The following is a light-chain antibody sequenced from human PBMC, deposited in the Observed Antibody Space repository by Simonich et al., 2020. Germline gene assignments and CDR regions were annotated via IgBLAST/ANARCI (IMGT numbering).Light chain of an antibody. V-gene: IGLV2-23*01. J-gene: IGLJ3*02. CDR3: CSYAGSSTWV. CDR2: EGS. CDR1: RSDVGSYNL. Sequence: QSALTQPASVSGSPGQSITISCTGNRSDVGSYNLVSWYQQHPGKAPKLMIYEGSKRPAGVSNSFSGSKSGNTASLTISGLQAEDEADYYCCSYAGSSTWVFGGGTKLTVL.